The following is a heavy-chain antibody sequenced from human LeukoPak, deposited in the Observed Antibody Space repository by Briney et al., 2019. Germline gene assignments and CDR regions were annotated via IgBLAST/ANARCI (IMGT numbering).Heavy chain of an antibody. V-gene: IGHV1-69*05. J-gene: IGHJ3*02. CDR1: GGTFSSYA. D-gene: IGHD3-10*01. CDR2: IIPIFGTA. CDR3: ARVRLGYYGSGGPLDAFDI. Sequence: VASVKVSCKASGGTFSSYAISWVRQAPGQGLEWMGGIIPIFGTANYAQKFQGRVTITTDESTSTAYMELSSLRSEDMAVYYCARVRLGYYGSGGPLDAFDIWGQGTMVTVSS.